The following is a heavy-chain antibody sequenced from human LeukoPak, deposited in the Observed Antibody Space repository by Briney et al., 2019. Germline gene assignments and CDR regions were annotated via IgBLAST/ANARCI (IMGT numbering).Heavy chain of an antibody. CDR1: GGSFSGYY. D-gene: IGHD3-16*02. Sequence: PSETLSLTCAVYGGSFSGYYWSWIRPPPGKGLEWIGEINHSGSTNYNLSLKSRVTISVDTSKNQFSLKLSSVTAADTAVYYCARARGGYDYVWGSYRYTSGWFDPWGQGTLVTVSS. CDR3: ARARGGYDYVWGSYRYTSGWFDP. V-gene: IGHV4-34*01. J-gene: IGHJ5*02. CDR2: INHSGST.